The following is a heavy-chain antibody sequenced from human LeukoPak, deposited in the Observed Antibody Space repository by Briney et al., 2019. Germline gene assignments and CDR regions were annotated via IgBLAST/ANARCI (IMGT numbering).Heavy chain of an antibody. CDR1: GFTFDDYA. V-gene: IGHV3-9*01. D-gene: IGHD3-10*01. CDR3: ARVGLLWFGELANAFDI. Sequence: GGSLRLSCAASGFTFDDYAMHWVRQAPGKGLEWVSRISWNSGRIDYADSVKGRFTISRDNAKNSLYLQMNSLRAEDTAVYYCARVGLLWFGELANAFDIWGQGTMVTVSS. J-gene: IGHJ3*02. CDR2: ISWNSGRI.